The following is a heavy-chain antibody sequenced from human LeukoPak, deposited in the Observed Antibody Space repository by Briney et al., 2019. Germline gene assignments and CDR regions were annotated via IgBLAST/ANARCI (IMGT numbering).Heavy chain of an antibody. D-gene: IGHD4-17*01. V-gene: IGHV1-18*01. J-gene: IGHJ4*02. CDR2: ISAYNGNT. CDR3: ARFNTVTNLDY. CDR1: GYTFTSYG. Sequence: ASVKVSCKASGYTFTSYGISWVRQAPGQGLEWMGWISAYNGNTNYAQKLQGRVTMATDTSTSTAYMELRSLRSDDTVVYYCARFNTVTNLDYWGQGTLVTVSS.